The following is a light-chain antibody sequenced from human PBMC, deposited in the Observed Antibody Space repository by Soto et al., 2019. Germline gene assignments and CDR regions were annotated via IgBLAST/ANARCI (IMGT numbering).Light chain of an antibody. CDR3: QQYNIWPLT. J-gene: IGKJ4*01. Sequence: EIVMTQSPATLSVSPGERATLSCRASQSVGSNLAWYQQKPGQAPRLLIHGASTRATGIPARFSGSGSGTEFTLTISSLQSEDFAVYYCQQYNIWPLTFGGGTKVEIK. CDR2: GAS. V-gene: IGKV3-15*01. CDR1: QSVGSN.